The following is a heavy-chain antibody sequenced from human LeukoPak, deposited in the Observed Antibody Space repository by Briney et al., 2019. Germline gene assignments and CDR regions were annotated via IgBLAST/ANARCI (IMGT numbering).Heavy chain of an antibody. V-gene: IGHV1-18*01. J-gene: IGHJ4*02. CDR2: ISGYNGNT. Sequence: ASVKVSCKASGYTFTSYGINWVRQAPGQGLEWMGWISGYNGNTKYAQKLQGRVTMTTDTSTSTVYMELRSLISDDTGVYYCARGQTNRLLWVGELVSNINPFDYWGQGTLVTVSS. CDR1: GYTFTSYG. CDR3: ARGQTNRLLWVGELVSNINPFDY. D-gene: IGHD3-10*01.